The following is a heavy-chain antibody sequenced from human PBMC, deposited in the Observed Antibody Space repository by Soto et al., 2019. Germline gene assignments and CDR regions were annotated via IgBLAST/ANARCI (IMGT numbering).Heavy chain of an antibody. D-gene: IGHD1-20*01. CDR2: VFYTGFT. J-gene: IGHJ4*02. CDR3: ASSQKGYNWNYFDH. CDR1: GGSISGSYYY. V-gene: IGHV4-39*01. Sequence: WETLSLTCGVSGGSISGSYYYWGWLRQSPGRGPEWIGSVFYTGFTSYNPSLESRVSVSVDTSKNQFSLKVSAVTAADTAVYYCASSQKGYNWNYFDHWGQGALVTVSS.